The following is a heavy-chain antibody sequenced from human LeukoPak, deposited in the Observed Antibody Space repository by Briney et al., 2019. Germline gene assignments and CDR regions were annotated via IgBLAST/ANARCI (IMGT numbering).Heavy chain of an antibody. D-gene: IGHD3-22*01. J-gene: IGHJ4*02. CDR1: GFTFSNYA. CDR3: AKGSYYDSSGSFYFDY. CDR2: LSGSGGST. V-gene: IGHV3-23*01. Sequence: GGSLRLSCTASGFTFSNYAMSWVRQAPGKGLEWVSGLSGSGGSTYYTDSVKGRFTISRDNSKNTLYVQVNSLGTEDTAAYYCAKGSYYDSSGSFYFDYWGQGTLVTVSS.